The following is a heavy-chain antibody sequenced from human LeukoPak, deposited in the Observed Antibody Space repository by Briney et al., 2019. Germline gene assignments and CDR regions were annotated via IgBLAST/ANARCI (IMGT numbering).Heavy chain of an antibody. CDR2: IYYSGST. J-gene: IGHJ4*02. D-gene: IGHD2-15*01. CDR3: ARHRGTVVAATIDY. Sequence: SETLSLTCNVSGGSISSSSYYWGWIRQPPGKGLEWIGSIYYSGSTYYNPSLKSRVTISVDTSKNQFSLKLSSVTAADTAVYYCARHRGTVVAATIDYWGQGTLVTVSS. CDR1: GGSISSSSYY. V-gene: IGHV4-39*01.